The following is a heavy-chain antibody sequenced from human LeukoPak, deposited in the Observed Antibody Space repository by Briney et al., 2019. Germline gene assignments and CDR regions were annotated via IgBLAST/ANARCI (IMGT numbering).Heavy chain of an antibody. V-gene: IGHV1-18*01. CDR3: ESRHSVLTDPLSHYYYYMDV. D-gene: IGHD5/OR15-5a*01. CDR2: IGPKNGNT. CDR1: GYNFMNYG. J-gene: IGHJ6*03. Sequence: ASVKVSCKASGYNFMNYGISWVRQAPGQGLEWMGWIGPKNGNTNFGQNFLGRVTLTADTSTTTVYMELTSLRSDDTAPYYCESRHSVLTDPLSHYYYYMDVWGKGTTVIVSS.